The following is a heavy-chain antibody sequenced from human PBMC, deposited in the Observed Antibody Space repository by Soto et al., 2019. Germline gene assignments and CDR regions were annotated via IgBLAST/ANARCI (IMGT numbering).Heavy chain of an antibody. J-gene: IGHJ4*02. CDR1: GFTFSDYY. D-gene: IGHD6-13*01. CDR2: ISSSGSTI. Sequence: GGSLRLSCAASGFTFSDYYMSWIRQAPGKGLEWVSYISSSGSTIYYADSVKGRFTISRDNAKNSLYLQMNSLRAEDTAVYYCASSLTRGSSYDYWGQGTLVTVSS. V-gene: IGHV3-11*01. CDR3: ASSLTRGSSYDY.